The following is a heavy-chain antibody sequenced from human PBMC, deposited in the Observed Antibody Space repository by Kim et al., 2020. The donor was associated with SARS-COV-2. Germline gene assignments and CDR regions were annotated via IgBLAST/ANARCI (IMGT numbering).Heavy chain of an antibody. CDR3: ARVAPYSSSWYANWFDP. V-gene: IGHV4-59*01. CDR2: IYYSGST. D-gene: IGHD6-13*01. Sequence: SETLSLTRTVSGGSISSFYWSWIRQPPGKGLEWIGYIYYSGSTNYNPSLKSRVTISVDTSKNQFSLKLSSVTAADTAVYYCARVAPYSSSWYANWFDPWGQGTLVTVSS. J-gene: IGHJ5*02. CDR1: GGSISSFY.